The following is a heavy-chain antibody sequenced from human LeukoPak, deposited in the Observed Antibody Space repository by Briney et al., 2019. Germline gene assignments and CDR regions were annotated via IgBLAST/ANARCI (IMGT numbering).Heavy chain of an antibody. D-gene: IGHD3-3*01. V-gene: IGHV3-15*01. CDR2: IKSKTDGGTT. J-gene: IGHJ4*02. Sequence: GGSLRLSCAASGFTFSNAWMSWVRQAPGKGLEWVGRIKSKTDGGTTDYAAPVKGRFTISRDDSKNTLYLQMNSLKTEDTAVYYCTTVQGFGSGYYPFDYWGQGTLVTVSS. CDR1: GFTFSNAW. CDR3: TTVQGFGSGYYPFDY.